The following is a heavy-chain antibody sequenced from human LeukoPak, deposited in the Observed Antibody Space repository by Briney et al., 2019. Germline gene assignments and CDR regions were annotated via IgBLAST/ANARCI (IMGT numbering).Heavy chain of an antibody. J-gene: IGHJ3*02. V-gene: IGHV3-64D*09. CDR3: VKGGSYSSHAFDI. Sequence: PGGSLRLSCTASGFIFSNYNMNWVRQAPGKGLESVSSISSNGAGTYYADSLKGRFTISRDNSKNTLYLQMSSLRADDTAVYYCVKGGSYSSHAFDIWGQGTMVTVSS. CDR1: GFIFSNYN. D-gene: IGHD6-13*01. CDR2: ISSNGAGT.